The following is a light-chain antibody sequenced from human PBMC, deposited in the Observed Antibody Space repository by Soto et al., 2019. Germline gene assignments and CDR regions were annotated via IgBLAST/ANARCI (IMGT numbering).Light chain of an antibody. CDR3: QQHSNCPPLT. V-gene: IGKV3-11*01. CDR1: QSVSSY. J-gene: IGKJ4*01. CDR2: DAS. Sequence: EIVLTQSPATLSLSPGERATLSCRASQSVSSYLAWYQQKPGQAPRLLIYDASTRATGIPARFSGSGSGTNFTLTISSLEPEDVAVYYCQQHSNCPPLTFGGGTKVEIK.